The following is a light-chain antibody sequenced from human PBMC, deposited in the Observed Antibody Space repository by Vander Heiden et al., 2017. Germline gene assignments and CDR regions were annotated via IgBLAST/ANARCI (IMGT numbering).Light chain of an antibody. J-gene: IGKJ2*01. CDR2: GAS. CDR1: QSVSSN. CDR3: QQYNNWPPYT. Sequence: EIVMTQSPATLSASPGERATLSCRASQSVSSNLAWYQQKPGQAPRLLIYGASTRATGIPARFSGSGYGTEFTLTISSRQSEDFAVYYCQQYNNWPPYTFGQGTKLEIK. V-gene: IGKV3-15*01.